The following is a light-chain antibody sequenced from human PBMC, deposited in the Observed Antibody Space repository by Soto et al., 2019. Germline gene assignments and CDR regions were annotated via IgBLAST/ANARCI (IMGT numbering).Light chain of an antibody. V-gene: IGKV3-15*01. J-gene: IGKJ5*01. Sequence: ETVMTQSPATLSASPGERATLSCRASQSVSSNLAWYQQKPGQAPRLLIYGASTRATGVPARFSGSGSGTEFTLTISSLQSEDFAVYYCQQYNNWPITFGQGTRLEIK. CDR1: QSVSSN. CDR3: QQYNNWPIT. CDR2: GAS.